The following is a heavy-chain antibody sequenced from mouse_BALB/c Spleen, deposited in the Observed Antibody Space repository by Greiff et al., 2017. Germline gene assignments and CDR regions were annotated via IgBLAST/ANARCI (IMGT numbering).Heavy chain of an antibody. CDR2: IYPGSGST. V-gene: IGHV1S22*01. CDR3: TNYYGIAY. Sequence: LQQPGSELVRPGASVKLSCKASGYTFTSYWMHWVKQRPGQGLEWIGNIYPGSGSTNYDEKFKSKATLTVDTSSSTAYMQLSSLTSEDSAVYYCTNYYGIAYWGQGTLVTVSA. D-gene: IGHD2-1*01. J-gene: IGHJ3*01. CDR1: GYTFTSYW.